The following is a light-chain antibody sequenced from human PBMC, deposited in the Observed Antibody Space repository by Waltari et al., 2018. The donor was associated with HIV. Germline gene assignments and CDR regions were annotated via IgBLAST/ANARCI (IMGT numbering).Light chain of an antibody. CDR1: SSNIGNNS. CDR3: GTWDSRLSARV. Sequence: QSVLTQPPSVPPAPDQKVTISCSGSSSNIGNNSISWYQQLPGTAPKLLIYDNNKRPSGIPDRFSASKSGTSATLGITGLQTGDEANYYCGTWDSRLSARVFGGGTKLTVL. CDR2: DNN. V-gene: IGLV1-51*01. J-gene: IGLJ3*02.